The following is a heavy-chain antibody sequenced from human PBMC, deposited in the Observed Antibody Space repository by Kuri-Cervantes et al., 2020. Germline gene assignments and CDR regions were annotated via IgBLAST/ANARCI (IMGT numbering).Heavy chain of an antibody. D-gene: IGHD1-26*01. V-gene: IGHV3-11*01. CDR3: ASCTTPDAFDI. CDR2: ISSSGSTI. CDR1: GFTFSDYY. J-gene: IGHJ3*02. Sequence: LSLTCAASGFTFSDYYMSWIRQAPGKGLEWVSYISSSGSTIYYADSVKGRFTISRDNAKNSLYLQMNSLRAEDTAVYYCASCTTPDAFDIWGQGTMVTVSS.